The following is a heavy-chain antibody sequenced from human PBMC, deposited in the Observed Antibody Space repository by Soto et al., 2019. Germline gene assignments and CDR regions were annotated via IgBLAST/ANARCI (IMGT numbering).Heavy chain of an antibody. CDR2: IFYTGST. CDR3: ARQGRVVIPSTMAKWFDP. CDR1: SYSISSSTYY. D-gene: IGHD2-2*01. J-gene: IGHJ5*02. Sequence: PSETLSLTCTVSSYSISSSTYYLGWIRQPPGKGLEWIGTIFYTGSTYYNPSLKSRVTISVDTSKNQFSLRLSSVTAADTAVYYCARQGRVVIPSTMAKWFDPWGQGTLVTVSS. V-gene: IGHV4-39*01.